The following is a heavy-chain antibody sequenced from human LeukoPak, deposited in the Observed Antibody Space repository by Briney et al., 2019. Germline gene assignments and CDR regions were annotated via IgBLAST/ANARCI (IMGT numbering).Heavy chain of an antibody. V-gene: IGHV3-7*01. D-gene: IGHD2-15*01. CDR2: IEQDGSEK. CDR3: AREFCSGANCYPMGAFDM. J-gene: IGHJ3*02. Sequence: GGSLRLSCAASVFTFSRYWMSWVRQAPGEGLEWVANIEQDGSEKYYVDSVKGRFTISRDNVKNSLYLQMNSLRAEDTAVYYCAREFCSGANCYPMGAFDMWGQGTMVTVSS. CDR1: VFTFSRYW.